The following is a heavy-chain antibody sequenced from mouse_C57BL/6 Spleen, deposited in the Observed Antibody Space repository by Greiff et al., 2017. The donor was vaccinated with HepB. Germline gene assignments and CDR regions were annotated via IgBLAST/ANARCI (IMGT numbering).Heavy chain of an antibody. V-gene: IGHV14-2*01. CDR2: IDPEDGET. CDR3: ASLSNYVRAMDY. CDR1: GFNIKDYY. Sequence: VQLQQSGAELVKPGASVKLSCTASGFNIKDYYMHWVKQRTEQGLEWIGRIDPEDGETKYAPKCPGKATITADTSTNTAYLQLSSLTSEDIAVYYGASLSNYVRAMDYWGQGTSVTVSS. D-gene: IGHD2-5*01. J-gene: IGHJ4*01.